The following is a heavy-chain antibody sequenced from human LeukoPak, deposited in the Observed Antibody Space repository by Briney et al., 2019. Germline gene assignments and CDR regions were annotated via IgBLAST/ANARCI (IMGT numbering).Heavy chain of an antibody. CDR1: GYTFTSYG. V-gene: IGHV1-18*01. D-gene: IGHD1-1*01. CDR2: ISTDNGST. J-gene: IGHJ3*02. Sequence: ASVKVSCKASGYTFTSYGISWVRQAPGQGLEWMGWISTDNGSTKYLQKFQGRVTMTTDTSTTTAYMELRSLRSDDTAVYYCARDRGNLWKSDAFDMWGQGTMVTVSS. CDR3: ARDRGNLWKSDAFDM.